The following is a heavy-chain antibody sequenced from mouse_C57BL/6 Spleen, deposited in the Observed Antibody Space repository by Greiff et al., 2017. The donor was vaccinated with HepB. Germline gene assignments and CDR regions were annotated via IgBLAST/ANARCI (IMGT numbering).Heavy chain of an antibody. V-gene: IGHV1-15*01. CDR3: TRGFYRYAMDY. J-gene: IGHJ4*01. CDR1: GYTFTDYE. CDR2: IDPETGGT. D-gene: IGHD2-14*01. Sequence: VQLQQSGAELVRPGASVTLSCKASGYTFTDYEMHWVKQTPVHGLEWIGAIDPETGGTAYNQKFKGKAILTADKSSSTAYMELRSLTSEDSAVYYCTRGFYRYAMDYWGQGTSVTVSS.